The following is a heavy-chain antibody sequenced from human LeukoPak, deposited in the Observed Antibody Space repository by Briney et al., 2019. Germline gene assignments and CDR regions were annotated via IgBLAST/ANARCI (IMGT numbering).Heavy chain of an antibody. CDR3: TRMTTGHDY. J-gene: IGHJ4*02. V-gene: IGHV4-34*01. D-gene: IGHD4-17*01. CDR2: INHSGYT. Sequence: SSETVSLTCAVSGVSFNNYYWSWVRQTPGKGLEWIGEINHSGYTNDSPSLKSRVTLSIDTSRKQFSLNLRSVTVADTGIYYCTRMTTGHDYWGQGTLVSVSA. CDR1: GVSFNNYY.